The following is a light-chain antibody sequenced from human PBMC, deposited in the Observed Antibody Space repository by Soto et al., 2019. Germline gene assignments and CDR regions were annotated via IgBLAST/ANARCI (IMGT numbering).Light chain of an antibody. J-gene: IGKJ4*01. Sequence: PGERVTLSCRASQSVSSSYLTWYQQKPGQTPRHLIYGASTRATSIPARFSGSGSGTDFTLTISSLQPEDFAVYYCQQDYNLPPLIFGGGTKVEIK. CDR1: QSVSSSY. V-gene: IGKV3D-7*01. CDR2: GAS. CDR3: QQDYNLPPLI.